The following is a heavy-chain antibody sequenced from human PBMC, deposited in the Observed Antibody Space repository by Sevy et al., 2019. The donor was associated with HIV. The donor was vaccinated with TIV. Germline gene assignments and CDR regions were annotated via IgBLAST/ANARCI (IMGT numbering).Heavy chain of an antibody. D-gene: IGHD3-22*01. CDR1: GFTFSTYA. J-gene: IGHJ6*02. V-gene: IGHV3-30*04. CDR3: AGERTYYYDSSGSDYGYDGMDV. CDR2: ISYDGSIK. Sequence: GGSLRLSCAASGFTFSTYAMHWVRQAPGKGLEWVAVISYDGSIKYSADSVKGRFTISRDNSKNTLYLQMNSLRPEDTAVYYCAGERTYYYDSSGSDYGYDGMDVWGQGATVTVSS.